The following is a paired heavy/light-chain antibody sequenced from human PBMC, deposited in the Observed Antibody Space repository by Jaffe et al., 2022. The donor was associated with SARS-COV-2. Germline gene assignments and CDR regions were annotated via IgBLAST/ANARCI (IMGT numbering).Light chain of an antibody. CDR1: SSNIGADYY. Sequence: QSVLTQPPSVSGAPGQRVTISCTGSSSNIGADYYIHWYQQLPGTAPKLLIYGNINRPSGVPDRFSGSKSGTSASLAITGLQPEDEADYYCQSYDSSLSGSVFGGGTKLTVL. CDR3: QSYDSSLSGSV. J-gene: IGLJ3*02. CDR2: GNI. V-gene: IGLV1-40*01.
Heavy chain of an antibody. CDR2: INYRGDT. CDR3: ASRFGGTYDYFDY. Sequence: QVQLQQWGAGLLKPSETLSLTCAVYGVSFSGHYWSWIRQPPGKGLEWIAEINYRGDTNYNPSLKSRVTISVDTSKHQFSLGLTSVTAADTAVYYCASRFGGTYDYFDYWGQGTLVTVSS. CDR1: GVSFSGHY. D-gene: IGHD1-26*01. V-gene: IGHV4-34*01. J-gene: IGHJ4*02.